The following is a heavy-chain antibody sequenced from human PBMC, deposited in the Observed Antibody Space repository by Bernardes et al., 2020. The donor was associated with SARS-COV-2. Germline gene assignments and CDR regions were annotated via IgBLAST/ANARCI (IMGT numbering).Heavy chain of an antibody. CDR1: GGSITPYY. CDR3: ARSGGFSSPLRY. J-gene: IGHJ4*02. CDR2: ISYSGGT. D-gene: IGHD3-3*01. Sequence: SETLSLTCTVSGGSITPYYWTWIRQPPGWRLEWIGYISYSGGTSYSPSLKSRVTISVDTSRSQFSLKLSSVTAADTAVYYCARSGGFSSPLRYWGRGSLVTVSS. V-gene: IGHV4-59*12.